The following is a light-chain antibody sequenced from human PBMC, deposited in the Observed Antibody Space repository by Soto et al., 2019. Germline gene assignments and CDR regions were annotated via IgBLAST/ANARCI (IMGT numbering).Light chain of an antibody. CDR3: SSYTSGSTLV. J-gene: IGLJ2*01. CDR2: HVS. CDR1: SSDVGGYEY. V-gene: IGLV2-14*01. Sequence: QSVLTQPASVSGSPGQSITISCTGTSSDVGGYEYVSWYQQHSGKAPKLMIYHVSDRPSGVSNRFSGSKSGNTASLTISGLQAEDEADYYCSSYTSGSTLVFGGGTKVSVL.